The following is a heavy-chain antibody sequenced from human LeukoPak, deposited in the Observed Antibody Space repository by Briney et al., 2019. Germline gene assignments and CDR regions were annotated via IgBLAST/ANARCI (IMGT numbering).Heavy chain of an antibody. Sequence: GGSLRLSCAASGFTFSSHAVTWVRQAPGQGLEWVSAISGSGGSTYYADSVKGRFTISRDNSKSTLYLQMNRLRAEDTAVYYFAKEWGHVWGQGTTVTVSS. CDR3: AKEWGHV. CDR2: ISGSGGST. J-gene: IGHJ6*02. CDR1: GFTFSSHA. V-gene: IGHV3-23*01. D-gene: IGHD3-16*01.